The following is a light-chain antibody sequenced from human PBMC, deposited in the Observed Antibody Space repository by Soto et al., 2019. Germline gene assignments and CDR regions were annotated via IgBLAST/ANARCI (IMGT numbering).Light chain of an antibody. Sequence: DIQMTQTPSSVSATGGDRVTITCRAIQNIDNWLAWYQPKPGKAPHRLIYSASNFQSGVPSRFRGSGSGTDFTLTFNSLQPEDWGTYECHQCHRFPITFGQGTRL. J-gene: IGKJ5*01. CDR3: HQCHRFPIT. CDR1: QNIDNW. V-gene: IGKV1-12*01. CDR2: SAS.